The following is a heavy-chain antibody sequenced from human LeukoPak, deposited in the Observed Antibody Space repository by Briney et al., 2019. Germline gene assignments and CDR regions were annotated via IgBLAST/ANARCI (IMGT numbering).Heavy chain of an antibody. V-gene: IGHV4-39*01. Sequence: SETLSLTCTVSGGSISSSDYYWGWIRQPPGKGLEWIGNIYCGGSTYYNPSLKSRVTISVDTSMNQFSLKLSFVTTADTAVYYCARALGYCSGGSCTRGYNWFDPWGQGTLVTVPS. CDR2: IYCGGST. J-gene: IGHJ5*02. D-gene: IGHD2-15*01. CDR3: ARALGYCSGGSCTRGYNWFDP. CDR1: GGSISSSDYY.